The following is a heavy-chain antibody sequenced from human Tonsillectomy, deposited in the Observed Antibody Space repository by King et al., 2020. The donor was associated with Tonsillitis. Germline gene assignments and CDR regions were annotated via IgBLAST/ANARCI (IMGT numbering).Heavy chain of an antibody. CDR2: INPRGGGA. CDR3: ARDPSVRGIVTYYFDY. V-gene: IGHV1-46*02. D-gene: IGHD3-10*01. CDR1: GYTFNYYY. Sequence: VQLVESGAEVKKTGASVKVSCKTSGYTFNYYYMYWVRQAPGQGLEWMGMINPRGGGANYAQKFQGRVTMTRDTSTTTVHMELSSLRPDDTAVYYCARDPSVRGIVTYYFDYWGQGTLVTVTS. J-gene: IGHJ4*02.